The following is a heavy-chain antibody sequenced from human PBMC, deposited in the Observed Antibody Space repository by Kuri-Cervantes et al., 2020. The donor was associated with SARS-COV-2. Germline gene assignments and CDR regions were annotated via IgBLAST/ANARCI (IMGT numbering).Heavy chain of an antibody. CDR1: GGTFSSYA. V-gene: IGHV1-69*13. J-gene: IGHJ4*02. CDR2: IIPIFGTA. D-gene: IGHD3-10*01. Sequence: SVKVSCKASGGTFSSYAISWVRQAPGQGLEWMGGIIPIFGTANYAQKFQGRVTITADESTSTAYMELSSLRSEDTAVYYCARDRFSYYYGSGSYSDYWGQGTLATVSS. CDR3: ARDRFSYYYGSGSYSDY.